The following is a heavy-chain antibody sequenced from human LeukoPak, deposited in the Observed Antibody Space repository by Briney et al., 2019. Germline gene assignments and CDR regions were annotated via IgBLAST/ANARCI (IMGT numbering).Heavy chain of an antibody. V-gene: IGHV3-21*01. Sequence: PGGSLRLSCAASGFTFSSYSMNWVRQAPGKGLEWVSSISSSSSYIYYADSVKGRFTISRDNAKNSLYLQMNSLRAEDTAVYYCARRYCSSTSCYAHDYWGQGTLVTVSS. CDR2: ISSSSSYI. D-gene: IGHD2-2*01. CDR3: ARRYCSSTSCYAHDY. CDR1: GFTFSSYS. J-gene: IGHJ4*02.